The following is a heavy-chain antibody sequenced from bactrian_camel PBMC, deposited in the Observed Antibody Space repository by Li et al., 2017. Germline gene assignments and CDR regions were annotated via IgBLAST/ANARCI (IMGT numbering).Heavy chain of an antibody. CDR1: GGADNTYC. CDR2: ISGGGVT. CDR3: TADLLKVEEQLITHGALSCD. V-gene: IGHV3S53*01. Sequence: HVQLVESGGDSVQTGGSPRLSCTASGGADNTYCMGWFRQVPGKEREAVAAISGGGVTGYADSVKGRFQISRDKVKDLVFLQMNSLKPQDTAVYYCTADLLKVEEQLITHGALSCDWTQGTQFTVS. J-gene: IGHJ4*01. D-gene: IGHD1*01.